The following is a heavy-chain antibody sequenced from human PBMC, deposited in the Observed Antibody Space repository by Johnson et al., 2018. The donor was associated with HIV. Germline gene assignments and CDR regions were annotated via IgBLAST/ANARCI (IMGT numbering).Heavy chain of an antibody. Sequence: QVQLVESGGGLVQPGGSLRLSCAASGFTFSTYAMHWVRQAPGKGLEWVAVISYDGRNKYYADSVKGRFTISRDNSKNTLYLQMNSLKTEDTAVYYCTTDYTGADAFDIGGQGTMVTVSS. J-gene: IGHJ3*02. CDR1: GFTFSTYA. CDR2: ISYDGRNK. D-gene: IGHD2-8*01. V-gene: IGHV3-30-3*01. CDR3: TTDYTGADAFDI.